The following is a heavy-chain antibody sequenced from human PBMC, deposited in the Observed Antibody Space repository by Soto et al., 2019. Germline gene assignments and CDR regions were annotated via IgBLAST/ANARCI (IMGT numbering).Heavy chain of an antibody. J-gene: IGHJ5*02. CDR3: ARGQSGYCSGGSCYHQRFDP. D-gene: IGHD2-15*01. CDR2: MNPNSGNT. CDR1: GYTFTSYE. Sequence: ASVKVSCKASGYTFTSYEINWVRQATGQGLEWMGWMNPNSGNTGYAQKFQGRVTMTGNTSISTAYMELSRLRSEDTAVYYCARGQSGYCSGGSCYHQRFDPWGQGTLVTVSS. V-gene: IGHV1-8*01.